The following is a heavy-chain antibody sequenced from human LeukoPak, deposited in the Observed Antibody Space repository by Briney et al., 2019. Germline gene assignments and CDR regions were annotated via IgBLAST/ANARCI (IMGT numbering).Heavy chain of an antibody. D-gene: IGHD6-13*01. V-gene: IGHV3-64D*06. Sequence: GGSLRLSCSASGFPFSSYAMHWVRQAPGKGLKCVSSISNNGGSTYYADSVKGRFTISRDNSKNTLLLQMSSLRSEDTAVYYCVKDSSSWYGGEYFDYWGQGTLVTVSS. CDR3: VKDSSSWYGGEYFDY. CDR2: ISNNGGST. J-gene: IGHJ4*02. CDR1: GFPFSSYA.